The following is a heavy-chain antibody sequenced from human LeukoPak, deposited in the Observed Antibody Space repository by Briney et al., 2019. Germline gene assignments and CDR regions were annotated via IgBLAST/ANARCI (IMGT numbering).Heavy chain of an antibody. CDR3: AREGGIPSRHIDY. J-gene: IGHJ4*02. CDR2: ISSSSSYI. Sequence: GGSLRLSCAASGFTFNSYSMNWVRQAPGKGLEWVSSISSSSSYIYYADSVKGRFTISRDNAKNSLYLQMNSLRAEDTAVYYCAREGGIPSRHIDYWGQGTLVTVSS. CDR1: GFTFNSYS. D-gene: IGHD3-16*01. V-gene: IGHV3-21*01.